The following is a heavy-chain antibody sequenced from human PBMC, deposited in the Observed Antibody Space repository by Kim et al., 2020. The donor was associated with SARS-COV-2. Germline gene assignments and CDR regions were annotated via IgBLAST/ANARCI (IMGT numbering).Heavy chain of an antibody. J-gene: IGHJ4*02. V-gene: IGHV2-5*01. CDR2: K. CDR3: AHKSRDGYNQN. D-gene: IGHD5-12*01. Sequence: KRYSPSLKSRLTITKDTSKNQVVLTMTNMDPVDTATYYCAHKSRDGYNQNWGQGTLVTVSS.